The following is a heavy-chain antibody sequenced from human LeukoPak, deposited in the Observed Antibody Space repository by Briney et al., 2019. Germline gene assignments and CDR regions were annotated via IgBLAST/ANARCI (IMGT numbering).Heavy chain of an antibody. V-gene: IGHV5-51*01. Sequence: GESLKISCKGSGYSFTSYWIGWVRQMPGKGLEWMGTIYPGDSDTRYSPPFQGQVTISADKSISTAYLQWSSLKASDTAMYYCARLSQPVAVAGTRWFDPWGQGTLVTVSS. CDR1: GYSFTSYW. J-gene: IGHJ5*02. CDR2: IYPGDSDT. CDR3: ARLSQPVAVAGTRWFDP. D-gene: IGHD6-19*01.